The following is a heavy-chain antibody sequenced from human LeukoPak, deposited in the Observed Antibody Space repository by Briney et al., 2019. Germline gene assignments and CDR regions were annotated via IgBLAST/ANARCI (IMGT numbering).Heavy chain of an antibody. CDR1: GGSISSYY. V-gene: IGHV4-4*07. CDR3: ARENTGSYREFDY. Sequence: SETLSLTCTVSGGSISSYYWSWIRQPAGKGLEWIGRIYSGGSTNYNPSLKSRVTMSVDSSNNQFSLKLSSVTASDTAVFYCARENTGSYREFDYWGQGTLVTVSS. CDR2: IYSGGST. D-gene: IGHD1-26*01. J-gene: IGHJ4*02.